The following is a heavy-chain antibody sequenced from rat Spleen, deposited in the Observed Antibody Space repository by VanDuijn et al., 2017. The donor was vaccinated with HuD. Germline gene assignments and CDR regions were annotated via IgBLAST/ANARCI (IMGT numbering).Heavy chain of an antibody. CDR1: GFTFSDYY. CDR2: ISYDGSST. D-gene: IGHD1-7*01. Sequence: EVQLVESDGGLVQPGRSLKLSCAASGFTFSDYYMAWVRQAPTKGLEWVATISYDGSSTYYRDSVKGRFTISRDNAKSTLYLQMDSLRSEDTATYYCAAAGYGYWGQGVMVTVSS. CDR3: AAAGYGY. J-gene: IGHJ2*01. V-gene: IGHV5-29*01.